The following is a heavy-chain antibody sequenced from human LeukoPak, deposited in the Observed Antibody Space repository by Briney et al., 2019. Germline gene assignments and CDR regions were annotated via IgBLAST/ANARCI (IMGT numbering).Heavy chain of an antibody. J-gene: IGHJ5*02. D-gene: IGHD2-2*01. CDR3: XXXXVAVSENNWFDP. CDR2: ISWNGNTL. CDR1: GFTFDDYA. Sequence: PGRSLRLSCAVSGFTFDDYAMHWVRQAPGKGLEWVSGISWNGNTLGYADSVKGRFTISRDNAKNSLYLQMNSLRPEDTAFYYXXXXXVAVSENNWFDPWGQGTLVTVSS. V-gene: IGHV3-9*01.